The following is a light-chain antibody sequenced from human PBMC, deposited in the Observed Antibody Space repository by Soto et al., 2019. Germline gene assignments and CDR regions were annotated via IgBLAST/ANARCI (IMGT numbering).Light chain of an antibody. CDR2: AES. V-gene: IGKV1-39*01. Sequence: DIQMTQSPSSLSASVGDRVTITCRASQSISNYLNWYQQKPGKAPKLLMYAESSLQSGVPSRFGGGGSGTDFTLTISSLQPEDFATYYCQQSYSTPRTFGQGTKVEIK. CDR1: QSISNY. CDR3: QQSYSTPRT. J-gene: IGKJ1*01.